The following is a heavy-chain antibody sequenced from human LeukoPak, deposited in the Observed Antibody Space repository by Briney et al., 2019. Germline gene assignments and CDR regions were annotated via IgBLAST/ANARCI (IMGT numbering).Heavy chain of an antibody. D-gene: IGHD6-13*01. CDR3: AIRRRGSSSWLYFDY. CDR1: GGTFSSYA. CDR2: IIPIFGTA. Sequence: VASVKVSCKASGGTFSSYAISWVRQAPGQGLEWMGRIIPIFGTANYAQKFQGRVTITTDESTSTAYMELSSLRSEDTAVYYCAIRRRGSSSWLYFDYWGQGTLVTVSS. J-gene: IGHJ4*02. V-gene: IGHV1-69*05.